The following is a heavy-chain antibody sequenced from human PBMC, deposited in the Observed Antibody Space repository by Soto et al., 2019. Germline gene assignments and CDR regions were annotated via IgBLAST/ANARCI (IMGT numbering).Heavy chain of an antibody. CDR2: INHSGST. V-gene: IGHV4-39*07. CDR1: GGSISSSSYY. J-gene: IGHJ5*02. CDR3: ARDDGPRPFDP. Sequence: SETLSLTCTVSGGSISSSSYYWGWIRQPPGKGLEWIGKINHSGSTNYNPSLKSRVTISVDTSKNQFSLKLSSVTAADTAVYYCARDDGPRPFDPWGQGTLVTVSS.